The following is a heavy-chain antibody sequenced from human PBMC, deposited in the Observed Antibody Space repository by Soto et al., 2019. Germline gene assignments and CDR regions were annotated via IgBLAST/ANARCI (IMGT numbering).Heavy chain of an antibody. Sequence: SETLSLTCNVSGGSVNTYHWSWIRQPPGKGLEWIGYFSFIGTTHSSPSLKSRLTISVDSSRGQFSLRLNSVTAADTAVYYCARTVLGPDLLADSFVDYYYYMDVWGQGTTVTVSS. CDR1: GGSVNTYH. CDR2: FSFIGTT. J-gene: IGHJ6*03. V-gene: IGHV4-59*08. D-gene: IGHD3-9*01. CDR3: ARTVLGPDLLADSFVDYYYYMDV.